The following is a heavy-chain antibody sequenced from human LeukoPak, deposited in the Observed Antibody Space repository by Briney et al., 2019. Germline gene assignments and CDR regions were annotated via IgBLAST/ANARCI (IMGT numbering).Heavy chain of an antibody. V-gene: IGHV4-30-4*08. CDR2: IYYSGGT. CDR1: GGSISSDDYY. J-gene: IGHJ6*03. Sequence: SQTLSLTCTVSGGSISSDDYYWSWIRQPPGKGLEWIGYIYYSGGTYYNPSLKSRVTISLNTSKNQFSLKLSSVTAADAAVYYCASSVHYDFWSGMEGGYYYYYMDVWGKGTTVTVSS. CDR3: ASSVHYDFWSGMEGGYYYYYMDV. D-gene: IGHD3-3*01.